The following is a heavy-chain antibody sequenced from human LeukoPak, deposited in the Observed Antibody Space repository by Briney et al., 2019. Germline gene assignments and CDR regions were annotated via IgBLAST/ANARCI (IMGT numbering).Heavy chain of an antibody. V-gene: IGHV3-7*01. D-gene: IGHD4-17*01. CDR3: VRGPHYGAYTDYFDY. Sequence: GGSLRLSCAASGFTFSRHWMSWVREGPGKGLEWVATIKQGGSENYYVDSVKGRFAISRDDANNSLYLQMNGLRVEDTALYYCVRGPHYGAYTDYFDYWGQGTLVPVSS. CDR1: GFTFSRHW. CDR2: IKQGGSEN. J-gene: IGHJ4*02.